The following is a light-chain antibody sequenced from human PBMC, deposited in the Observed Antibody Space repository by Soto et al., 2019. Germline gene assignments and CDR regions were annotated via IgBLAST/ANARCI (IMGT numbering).Light chain of an antibody. Sequence: EIVLTQSPATLSLSPGETATLSCRASQSVSGYIGWYQQKPGQAPRLLMYGASSRATGTPDRFSGSGSGTDFTLTISRLEPEDFAVYYCQQYGSSPLTFGGGTKVDIK. J-gene: IGKJ4*01. CDR2: GAS. CDR3: QQYGSSPLT. V-gene: IGKV3-20*01. CDR1: QSVSGY.